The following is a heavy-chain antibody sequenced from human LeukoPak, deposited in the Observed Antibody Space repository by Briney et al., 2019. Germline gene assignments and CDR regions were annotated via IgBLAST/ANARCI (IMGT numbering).Heavy chain of an antibody. CDR1: GFTFDDYA. CDR3: AKGITMVRGVKDAFDI. Sequence: GGSLRLSCAASGFTFDDYAMHWVRQAPGKGLEGVSGISWNSGSIGYADSVKGRFTISRDNAKNSLYLQMNSLRAEDTALYYCAKGITMVRGVKDAFDIWGQGTMVTVSS. CDR2: ISWNSGSI. V-gene: IGHV3-9*01. D-gene: IGHD3-10*01. J-gene: IGHJ3*02.